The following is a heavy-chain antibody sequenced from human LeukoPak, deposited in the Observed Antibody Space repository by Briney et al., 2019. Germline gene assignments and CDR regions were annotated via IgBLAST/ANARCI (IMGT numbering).Heavy chain of an antibody. D-gene: IGHD6-13*01. CDR2: FDPEDGET. CDR1: GYTLTELS. V-gene: IGHV1-24*01. CDR3: ATRRYSSSFEYYYGMDV. Sequence: ASVKVSCKVSGYTLTELSMHWVRQAPGKGLEWMGGFDPEDGETIYAQKFQGRVTMTEDTSTDTAYMELSSLRSEDTAVYYCATRRYSSSFEYYYGMDVWGQGTTVTVSS. J-gene: IGHJ6*02.